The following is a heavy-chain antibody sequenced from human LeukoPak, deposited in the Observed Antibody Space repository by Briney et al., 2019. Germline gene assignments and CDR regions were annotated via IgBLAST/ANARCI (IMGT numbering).Heavy chain of an antibody. Sequence: GGSLRLSCAASGFSFSSYWMSWVRQAPGKGLEWVANIKQDGSEKYYVDSVKGRLTVSRDNTKNSLFLQMNSLRAEDTAVYYCASLAADVNGGNYWGQGTLITVSS. CDR2: IKQDGSEK. V-gene: IGHV3-7*01. CDR3: ASLAADVNGGNY. CDR1: GFSFSSYW. D-gene: IGHD6-13*01. J-gene: IGHJ4*02.